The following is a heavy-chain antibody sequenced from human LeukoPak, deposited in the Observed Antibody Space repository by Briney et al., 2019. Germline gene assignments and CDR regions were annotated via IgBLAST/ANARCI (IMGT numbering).Heavy chain of an antibody. V-gene: IGHV4-59*01. CDR1: GDSIRSYY. CDR3: ARELHDAFDI. Sequence: SETLSLTCTVSGDSIRSYYWSWIRQPPGKGLEWIGYIYYSGSTNYNPSLKSRVTISLDTSKNHFSLKLSSVTAADTAVYYCARELHDAFDIWGQGTMVTVPS. J-gene: IGHJ3*02. CDR2: IYYSGST.